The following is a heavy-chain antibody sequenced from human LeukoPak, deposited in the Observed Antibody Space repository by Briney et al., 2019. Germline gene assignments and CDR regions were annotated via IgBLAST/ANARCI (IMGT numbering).Heavy chain of an antibody. CDR3: ARVGIWFGVH. J-gene: IGHJ4*02. CDR2: MNPNSGNT. V-gene: IGHV1-8*02. Sequence: ASVKVSCKASGGTFSSYAISWVRQATGQGLEWMGWMNPNSGNTGYAQKFQGRLTMTRNTSISTAYMELSSLRSEDTAVYYCARVGIWFGVHWGQGTLVTVSS. CDR1: GGTFSSYA. D-gene: IGHD3-10*01.